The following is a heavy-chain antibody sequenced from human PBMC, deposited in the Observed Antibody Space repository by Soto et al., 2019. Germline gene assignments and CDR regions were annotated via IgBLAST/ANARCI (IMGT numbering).Heavy chain of an antibody. CDR2: MNPNSGNT. J-gene: IGHJ4*02. Sequence: QVQLVQSGAEVKKPGASVKVSCKASGYTFTRYDINWVRQATGQGLEWMGWMNPNSGNTAYAQKFQGRITMTRNTSISTAYMELSSLSSADTAVYYCAREKVTSGYPDWGQGTLVTVSS. CDR1: GYTFTRYD. D-gene: IGHD3-22*01. V-gene: IGHV1-8*01. CDR3: AREKVTSGYPD.